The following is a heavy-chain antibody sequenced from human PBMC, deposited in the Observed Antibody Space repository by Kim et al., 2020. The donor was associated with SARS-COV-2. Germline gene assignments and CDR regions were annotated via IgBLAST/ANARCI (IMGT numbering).Heavy chain of an antibody. CDR3: ARDSTVTTDY. J-gene: IGHJ4*02. CDR1: GFTFSSYS. CDR2: ISSSSSYI. V-gene: IGHV3-21*01. Sequence: GGSLRLSCAASGFTFSSYSMNWVRQAPGKGLEWVSSISSSSSYIYYADSVKGRFTISRDNAKNSLYLQMNSLRDEDTAVYYCARDSTVTTDYWGQGTLVTVSP. D-gene: IGHD4-17*01.